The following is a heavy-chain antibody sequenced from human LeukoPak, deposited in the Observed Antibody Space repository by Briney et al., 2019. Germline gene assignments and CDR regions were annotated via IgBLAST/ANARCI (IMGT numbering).Heavy chain of an antibody. Sequence: SETLSLTCTVSGGSISSYYWSWIRQPPGKGLEWMGYIYYSGSTNYNPSLKSRVTISVDTSKNQFSLKLSSVTAADTAVYYCARDSDGYGSGSYYRPFDYWGQGTLVTVSS. CDR3: ARDSDGYGSGSYYRPFDY. V-gene: IGHV4-59*01. CDR2: IYYSGST. J-gene: IGHJ4*02. D-gene: IGHD3-10*01. CDR1: GGSISSYY.